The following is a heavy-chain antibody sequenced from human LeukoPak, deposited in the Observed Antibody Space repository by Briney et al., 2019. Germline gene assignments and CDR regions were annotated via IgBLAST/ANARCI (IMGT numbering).Heavy chain of an antibody. V-gene: IGHV3-64*01. Sequence: GGSLRLSCAASGFTFSSYAMSWVRQAPGKGLEWVSAISSNGGSTYYANSVKGRFTISRDNSKNTLYLQMGSLRAEDMAVYYCARDIKKGTMIVGPFDYWGQGTLVTVSS. CDR1: GFTFSSYA. D-gene: IGHD3-22*01. CDR3: ARDIKKGTMIVGPFDY. CDR2: ISSNGGST. J-gene: IGHJ4*02.